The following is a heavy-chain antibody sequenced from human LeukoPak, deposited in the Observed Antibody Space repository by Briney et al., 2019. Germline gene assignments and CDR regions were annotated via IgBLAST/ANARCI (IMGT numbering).Heavy chain of an antibody. V-gene: IGHV4-59*01. CDR1: GGSISSYY. D-gene: IGHD2-15*01. J-gene: IGHJ4*02. Sequence: SETLSLTRTDSGGSISSYYWSWIRQPPGKGLEWIGYIYYSGSTNYNPSLKSRVTISVDTSKNQFSLKLSSVTAADTAVYYCARDCSGGSCYSGFDYWGQGTLVTVSS. CDR2: IYYSGST. CDR3: ARDCSGGSCYSGFDY.